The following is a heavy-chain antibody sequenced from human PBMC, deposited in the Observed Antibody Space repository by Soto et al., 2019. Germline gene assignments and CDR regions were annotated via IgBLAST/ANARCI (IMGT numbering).Heavy chain of an antibody. V-gene: IGHV1-69*01. CDR2: IIPIVGTA. J-gene: IGHJ5*02. D-gene: IGHD5-12*01. CDR3: AREVGDIVATGLFWFDP. CDR1: GGTFSSYA. Sequence: QVQLVQSGAEVKKPGSSVKVSCKASGGTFSSYAISWVRQAPGQGLEWMGGIIPIVGTANYAQKFQGRVTITADESTSTAYMELSSLRSEDTAVYYCAREVGDIVATGLFWFDPWGKGTLVTVSS.